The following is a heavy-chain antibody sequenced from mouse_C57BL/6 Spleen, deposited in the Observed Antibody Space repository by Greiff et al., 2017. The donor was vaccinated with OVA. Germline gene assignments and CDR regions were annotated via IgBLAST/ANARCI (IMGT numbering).Heavy chain of an antibody. CDR3: ASAPYAMDY. CDR1: GFTFSSYG. J-gene: IGHJ4*01. V-gene: IGHV5-6*01. Sequence: EVKVVESGGDLVKPGGSLKLSCAASGFTFSSYGMSWVRQTPDKRLEWVATISSGGSYTYYPDSVKGRFTISRDNAKNTLYLQMSSLKSEDTAMYYCASAPYAMDYWGQGTSVTVSS. CDR2: ISSGGSYT.